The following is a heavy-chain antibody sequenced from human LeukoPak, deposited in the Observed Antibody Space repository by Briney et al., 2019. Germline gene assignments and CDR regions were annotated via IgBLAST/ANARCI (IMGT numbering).Heavy chain of an antibody. Sequence: GGSLRLSCAASGFTFSNYRMNWVRQAPGKGLEWVSSITSSSSYIYYADSVKGRFTISRDNAKNSLYQQMNSLRGEDTAVYYCARGLVGANNAFDIWGQGTMVTVSS. CDR2: ITSSSSYI. CDR3: ARGLVGANNAFDI. CDR1: GFTFSNYR. J-gene: IGHJ3*02. V-gene: IGHV3-21*01. D-gene: IGHD1-26*01.